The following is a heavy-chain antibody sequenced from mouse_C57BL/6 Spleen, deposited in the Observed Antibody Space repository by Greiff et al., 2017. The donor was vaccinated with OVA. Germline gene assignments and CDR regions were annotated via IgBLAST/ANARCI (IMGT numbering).Heavy chain of an antibody. D-gene: IGHD2-4*01. V-gene: IGHV1-82*01. CDR2: IYPGDGDT. Sequence: VKLQESGPELVKPGASVKISCKASGYAFSSSWMNWVKQRPGKGLEWIGRIYPGDGDTNYNGKFKGKATLTADKSSSTAYMQLSSLTSEDSAVYFGARGNIYDDYDDEYYFDYWGQGTTVTVSS. CDR3: ARGNIYDDYDDEYYFDY. CDR1: GYAFSSSW. J-gene: IGHJ2*01.